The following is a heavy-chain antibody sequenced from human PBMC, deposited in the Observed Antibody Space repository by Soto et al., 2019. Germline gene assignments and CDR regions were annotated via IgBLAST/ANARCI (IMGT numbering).Heavy chain of an antibody. D-gene: IGHD4-17*01. J-gene: IGHJ4*02. CDR1: GFTFTSSA. Sequence: GASVKVSCKASGFTFTSSAMQWVRQARGQRLEWIGWIVVGSGNTNYAQKFQERVTITRDMSTSTAYMELSSLRSEDTAVYYCAAGAPSTVTTDYWGQGTLVTVSS. V-gene: IGHV1-58*02. CDR3: AAGAPSTVTTDY. CDR2: IVVGSGNT.